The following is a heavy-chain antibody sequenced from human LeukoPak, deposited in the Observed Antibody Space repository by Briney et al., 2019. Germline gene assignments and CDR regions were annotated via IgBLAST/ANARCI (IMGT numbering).Heavy chain of an antibody. J-gene: IGHJ3*02. CDR2: IWYDGSND. Sequence: GGSLRLSCAASGFTFSNYAMHWVRQAPGKGLEWVAVIWYDGSNDYYANSLKGRFTISRDNSKNTVYLKMNSLRAEDAAVYYCAREADCSGGNCYRGAFDIWGQGTMITVSS. CDR3: AREADCSGGNCYRGAFDI. D-gene: IGHD2-15*01. V-gene: IGHV3-33*01. CDR1: GFTFSNYA.